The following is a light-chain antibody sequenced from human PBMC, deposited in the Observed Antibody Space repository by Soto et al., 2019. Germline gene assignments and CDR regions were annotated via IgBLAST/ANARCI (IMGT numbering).Light chain of an antibody. J-gene: IGKJ2*01. V-gene: IGKV3-11*01. CDR3: QQRSNRPPMYT. CDR2: DAS. Sequence: EIVLTQSPATLSLSPGERATLSCRASQSVSSYLAWYQQKPGQAPRLLIYDASKRATGIPARFSGSGSGTDFTLTISSLEPEDFAVYYCQQRSNRPPMYTFGQGTKLEI. CDR1: QSVSSY.